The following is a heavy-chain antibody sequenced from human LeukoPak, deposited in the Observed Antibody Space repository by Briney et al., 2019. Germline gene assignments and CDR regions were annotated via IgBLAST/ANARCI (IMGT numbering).Heavy chain of an antibody. D-gene: IGHD6-19*01. J-gene: IGHJ4*02. CDR1: GYSFTSYW. CDR2: IYPGDSDT. Sequence: GESLKISCKGSGYSFTSYWIGWVRQMPGKGLEWKGIIYPGDSDTRYSPSFQGQVTISADKSNSTAYLQWSSLKASDTAMYYCARHAPGGEEQWLVLGYWGQGTLVTVSS. CDR3: ARHAPGGEEQWLVLGY. V-gene: IGHV5-51*01.